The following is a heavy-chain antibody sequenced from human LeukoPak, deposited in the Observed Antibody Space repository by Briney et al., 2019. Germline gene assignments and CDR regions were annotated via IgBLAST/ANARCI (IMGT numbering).Heavy chain of an antibody. D-gene: IGHD3-10*01. CDR2: IYTSGNT. CDR1: RGSISFYY. J-gene: IGHJ5*02. V-gene: IGHV4-4*07. Sequence: SETLSLTCTVSRGSISFYYWSWIRQPAGKGLEWIGRIYTSGNTNYNPSLKSRVTISVDTSKNQFSLKLSSVTAADTAVYYCARIKVRALNWFDPWGQGTLVTVSS. CDR3: ARIKVRALNWFDP.